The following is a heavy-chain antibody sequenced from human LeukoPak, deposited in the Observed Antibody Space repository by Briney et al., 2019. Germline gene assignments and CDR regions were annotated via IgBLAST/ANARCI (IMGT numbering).Heavy chain of an antibody. D-gene: IGHD3-3*01. CDR2: ISAYNGNT. Sequence: ASVKVSCKASGYTFTSYGISWVRQAPGQGLEWMGWISAYNGNTNYAQKLQGRVTMTTDTSTSTAYMELRSLRSDDTAVYYCARVQGPFTIFGVALSSYFDYWGQGTLVTVSS. V-gene: IGHV1-18*01. CDR3: ARVQGPFTIFGVALSSYFDY. J-gene: IGHJ4*02. CDR1: GYTFTSYG.